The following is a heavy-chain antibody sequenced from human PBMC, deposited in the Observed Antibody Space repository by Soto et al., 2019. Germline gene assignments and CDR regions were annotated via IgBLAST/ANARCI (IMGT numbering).Heavy chain of an antibody. CDR2: VFHSGTT. V-gene: IGHV4-59*02. D-gene: IGHD4-17*01. CDR3: ATDYGDYGVVGY. Sequence: SETLSLTCTVSGASVTSSYWSWIRQPPGKGLEWIAYVFHSGTTNYNPSLKSRVSISVDTSKNQFSLRMRSVTAADTAVYYCATDYGDYGVVGYWGQGTLDTVSS. J-gene: IGHJ1*01. CDR1: GASVTSSY.